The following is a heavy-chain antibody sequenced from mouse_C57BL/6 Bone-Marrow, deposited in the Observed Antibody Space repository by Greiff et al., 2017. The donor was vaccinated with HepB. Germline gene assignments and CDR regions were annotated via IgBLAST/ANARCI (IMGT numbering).Heavy chain of an antibody. CDR3: ANFYPWFAY. V-gene: IGHV1-82*01. Sequence: QVQLQQSGPELVKPGASVKISCKASGYAFSSSWMNWVKQRPGKGPEWIGRIYPGDGDTNYNGKFKGKATLTADKSSSTAYMQISSLTSEDSAVYFCANFYPWFAYWGQGTLVTVSA. D-gene: IGHD2-1*01. CDR1: GYAFSSSW. J-gene: IGHJ3*01. CDR2: IYPGDGDT.